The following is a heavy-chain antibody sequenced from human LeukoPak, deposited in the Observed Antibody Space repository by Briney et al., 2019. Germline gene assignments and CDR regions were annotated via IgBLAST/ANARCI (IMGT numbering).Heavy chain of an antibody. CDR1: GYTFTSYG. J-gene: IGHJ3*02. V-gene: IGHV1-18*01. Sequence: ASVKVSCKASGYTFTSYGISWVRQAPGQRLEWMGWVSPYNGITNYAQKLQGRVTMTTDTSTSTAYMELSSLRSEDTAVYYCARPSSGYSSTPHRVSTNIEGAFDIWGQGTMVTVSS. CDR3: ARPSSGYSSTPHRVSTNIEGAFDI. D-gene: IGHD6-13*01. CDR2: VSPYNGIT.